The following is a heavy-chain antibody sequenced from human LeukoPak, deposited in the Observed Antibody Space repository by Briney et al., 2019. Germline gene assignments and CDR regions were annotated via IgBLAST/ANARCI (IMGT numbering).Heavy chain of an antibody. CDR3: ARGPTITMVRGVIPSRAFDI. J-gene: IGHJ3*02. Sequence: SETLSLTCTVSGGSISSYYWSWIRQPAGKGLEWIGRIYTSGSTNHNPSLKSRVTMSVDTSKNQFSLKLSSVTAADTAVYYCARGPTITMVRGVIPSRAFDIWGQGTMVTVSS. V-gene: IGHV4-4*07. CDR1: GGSISSYY. CDR2: IYTSGST. D-gene: IGHD3-10*01.